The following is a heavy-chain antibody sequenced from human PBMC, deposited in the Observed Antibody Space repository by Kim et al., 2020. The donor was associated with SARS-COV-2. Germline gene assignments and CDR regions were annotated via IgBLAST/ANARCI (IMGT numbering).Heavy chain of an antibody. CDR2: IYSGGST. D-gene: IGHD1-26*01. CDR1: GFTVSSNY. CDR3: ARLKWELPHPRGYFDY. V-gene: IGHV3-66*01. J-gene: IGHJ4*02. Sequence: GGSLRLSCAASGFTVSSNYMSWVRQAPGKGLEWVSVIYSGGSTYYADSVKGRFTISRDNSKNTLYLQMNSLRAEDTAVYYCARLKWELPHPRGYFDYWGQGTLVTVSS.